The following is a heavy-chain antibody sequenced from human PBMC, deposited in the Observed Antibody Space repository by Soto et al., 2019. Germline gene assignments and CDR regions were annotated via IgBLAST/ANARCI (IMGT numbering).Heavy chain of an antibody. D-gene: IGHD3-10*01. J-gene: IGHJ6*02. CDR3: ARARITMVREVIKYNMDV. Sequence: SDTPSLTCTVSGGSISNYSWRWIWLSRGKGLQWIEYLYDTGNTNRNPPLQSRATISMDTSKNQLSLKLSSVTAADTAVYYCARARITMVREVIKYNMDVWGQGTTVTV. V-gene: IGHV4-59*01. CDR2: LYDTGNT. CDR1: GGSISNYS.